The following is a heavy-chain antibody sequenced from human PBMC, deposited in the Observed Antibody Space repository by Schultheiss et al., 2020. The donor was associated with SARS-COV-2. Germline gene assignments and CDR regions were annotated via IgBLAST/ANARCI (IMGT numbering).Heavy chain of an antibody. V-gene: IGHV3-21*04. CDR2: ISGSGGST. D-gene: IGHD5-18*01. J-gene: IGHJ4*02. CDR3: ARGWQLWHTLPIDY. Sequence: GGSLRLSCAASGFTFSSHGMHWVRQAPGKGLEWVSAISGSGGSTYYADSVKGRFTISRDNAKNSLYLQMNSLRAEDTAVYYCARGWQLWHTLPIDYWGQGTLVTVSS. CDR1: GFTFSSHG.